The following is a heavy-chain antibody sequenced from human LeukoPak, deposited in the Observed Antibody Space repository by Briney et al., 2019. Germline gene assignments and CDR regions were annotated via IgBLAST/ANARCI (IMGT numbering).Heavy chain of an antibody. Sequence: SETLSLTCTVSAAPITSYYWSWIRQPPGRGLEWIGYIYYSGSTNYNPSLKSRVAISVDTSKNQVSLRLSSVTAADTAVYYCARGGSIVGATPHDAFDIWGQGTVVTVS. J-gene: IGHJ3*02. CDR3: ARGGSIVGATPHDAFDI. CDR1: AAPITSYY. V-gene: IGHV4-59*01. D-gene: IGHD1-26*01. CDR2: IYYSGST.